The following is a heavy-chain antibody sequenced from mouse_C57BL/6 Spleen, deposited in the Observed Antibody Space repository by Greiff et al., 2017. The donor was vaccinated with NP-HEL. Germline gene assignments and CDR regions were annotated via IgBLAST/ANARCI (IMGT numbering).Heavy chain of an antibody. V-gene: IGHV1-52*01. CDR3: AFYYDDDEGCAY. Sequence: QVQLQQPGAELVRPGSSVKLSCKASGYTFTSYWMHWVKQRPIQGLEWIGNIDPSASETHYNQQFKDKATLTVDKSYSTAYMQLSSLTSEDSAVYYCAFYYDDDEGCAYWGQGTLGTVSA. CDR2: IDPSASET. J-gene: IGHJ3*01. D-gene: IGHD2-4*01. CDR1: GYTFTSYW.